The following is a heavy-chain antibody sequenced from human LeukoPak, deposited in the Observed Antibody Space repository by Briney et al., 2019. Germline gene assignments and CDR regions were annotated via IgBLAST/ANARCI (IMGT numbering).Heavy chain of an antibody. CDR2: IYYSGST. J-gene: IGHJ4*02. D-gene: IGHD4-17*01. V-gene: IGHV4-59*08. CDR1: GGSISNYY. Sequence: SETLSLTCNVSGGSISNYYWTWIRQPPGKGLEWIGYIYYSGSTNYNPSLKSRVTISVDTSKNQFSLKLSSVTAADTAVYYCAGHATVTTLDYWGQGTLVTVSS. CDR3: AGHATVTTLDY.